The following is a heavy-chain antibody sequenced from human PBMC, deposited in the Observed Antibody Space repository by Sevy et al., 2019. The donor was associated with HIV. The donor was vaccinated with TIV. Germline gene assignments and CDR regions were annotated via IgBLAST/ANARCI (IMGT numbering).Heavy chain of an antibody. CDR3: ARLRGSSFRSMEV. Sequence: GASLKISCKGSGYRFTNYWIGWVRQMPGKGLEWMGIIHPGDSETRYSPSLQGQVTFSADRSIDTVYLQWSSLRASDSAVYYCARLRGSSFRSMEVWGQGTLVTVSS. V-gene: IGHV5-51*01. CDR1: GYRFTNYW. J-gene: IGHJ4*02. D-gene: IGHD2-2*01. CDR2: IHPGDSET.